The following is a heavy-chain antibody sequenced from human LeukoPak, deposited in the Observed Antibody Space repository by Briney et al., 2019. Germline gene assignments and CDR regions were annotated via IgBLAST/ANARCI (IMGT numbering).Heavy chain of an antibody. CDR3: AREYYDILTGYHDY. CDR1: GYTFTGYY. D-gene: IGHD3-9*01. Sequence: GASVKVSCKASGYTFTGYYMHWVRQAPGQGPEWMGWINPNSGGTNYAQKFQGRVTMSRDTSISTAYMELSRLRSDDTAVYYCAREYYDILTGYHDYWGQGTLVTVSS. CDR2: INPNSGGT. J-gene: IGHJ4*02. V-gene: IGHV1-2*02.